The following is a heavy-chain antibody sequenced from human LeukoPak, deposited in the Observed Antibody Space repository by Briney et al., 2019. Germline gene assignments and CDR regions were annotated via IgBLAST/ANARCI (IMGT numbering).Heavy chain of an antibody. CDR3: ARVGSNQWLDY. Sequence: GGSLRLSCVASGFTFSNYAMIWVRQAPGKGLEWVSYISGGSSTIYNADSVKGRFTISRDNAKNLLYLLMDTLRAEDTAVYYCARVGSNQWLDYWGQGTLVTVSS. J-gene: IGHJ4*02. V-gene: IGHV3-48*01. CDR1: GFTFSNYA. D-gene: IGHD6-19*01. CDR2: ISGGSSTI.